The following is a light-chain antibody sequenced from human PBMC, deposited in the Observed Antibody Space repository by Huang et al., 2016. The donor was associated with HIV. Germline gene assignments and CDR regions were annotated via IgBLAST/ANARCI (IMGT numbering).Light chain of an antibody. V-gene: IGKV3-11*01. CDR2: DAY. CDR1: QSVSSY. Sequence: EIVLTQSPATLSLSPGGRATLSCRASQSVSSYLAWSQQKPGQAPRLLIYDAYNRATGIPARFSGSGSGTDFTLTISSLEPEDFAVYYCQQRSNWPPAFGQGTRLEIK. CDR3: QQRSNWPPA. J-gene: IGKJ5*01.